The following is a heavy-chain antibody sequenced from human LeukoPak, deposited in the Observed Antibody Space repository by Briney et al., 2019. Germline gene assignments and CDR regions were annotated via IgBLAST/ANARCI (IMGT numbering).Heavy chain of an antibody. V-gene: IGHV3-48*03. Sequence: GGSLRLSCAASGFTFSSYEMNWVRQAPGKGLEWVSYISSSGSTIYYADSVKGRFTISRDNAKNSLYLQMNSLRAEDTAVYYCARATNMVRGDYYFDYWGQGTLVTVSS. D-gene: IGHD3-10*01. CDR1: GFTFSSYE. J-gene: IGHJ4*02. CDR2: ISSSGSTI. CDR3: ARATNMVRGDYYFDY.